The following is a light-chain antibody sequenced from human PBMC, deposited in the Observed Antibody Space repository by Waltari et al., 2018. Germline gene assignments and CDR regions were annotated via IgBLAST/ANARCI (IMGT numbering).Light chain of an antibody. J-gene: IGLJ2*01. CDR3: QSYDSSLSGVV. CDR1: RPNIGAGYD. V-gene: IGLV1-40*01. CDR2: GNS. Sequence: QSVLTQPPSVSGAPGQRVTISCTGSRPNIGAGYDVHWYQPLPGTAPKLLIYGNSNRPSGVPERFSGSKSGTSASLAITGLQAEDEADYYCQSYDSSLSGVVFGGGTKLTVL.